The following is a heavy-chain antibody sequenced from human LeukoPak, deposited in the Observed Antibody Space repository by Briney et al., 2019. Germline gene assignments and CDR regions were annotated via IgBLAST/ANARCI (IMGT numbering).Heavy chain of an antibody. Sequence: GGSLRLSCEASGFTFITHSMGWVRQAPGKGLEWVSSISGRSVFTSYTDSVKGRFTISRDNARNSLFLELSSLRPEDTAVYYCTRDQSVRYAFDIWGQGSLVTVSS. CDR1: GFTFITHS. J-gene: IGHJ3*02. CDR3: TRDQSVRYAFDI. V-gene: IGHV3-21*01. D-gene: IGHD3-10*01. CDR2: ISGRSVFT.